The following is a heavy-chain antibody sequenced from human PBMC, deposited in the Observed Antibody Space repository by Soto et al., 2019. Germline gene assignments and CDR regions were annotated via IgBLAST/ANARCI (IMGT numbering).Heavy chain of an antibody. CDR1: GYSFTSYG. CDR2: ISAYNGNT. V-gene: IGHV1-18*01. Sequence: ASVKVSCKASGYSFTSYGISWVRQAPGQGLEWMGWISAYNGNTNYAQKLQGRVTMTTDTSTSTAYMELRSLRSDDTAVYYCARDVNPSGITIFAVVITPGYYYYGMDVCGQGTMVTVPS. D-gene: IGHD3-3*01. J-gene: IGHJ6*02. CDR3: ARDVNPSGITIFAVVITPGYYYYGMDV.